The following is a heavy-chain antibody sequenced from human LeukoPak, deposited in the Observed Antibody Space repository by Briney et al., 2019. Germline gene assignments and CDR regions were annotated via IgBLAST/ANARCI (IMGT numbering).Heavy chain of an antibody. J-gene: IGHJ5*02. Sequence: PSETLSLTCTVSGGSISSYYWSWIRQPPGKGLEWIGYIYYSGSTNYNPSLKSRVTISVDTSKNQFSLKLSSVTAADTAVYYCARGIAVAGMGWFDPWGQGTLVTVSS. CDR2: IYYSGST. CDR1: GGSISSYY. V-gene: IGHV4-59*12. D-gene: IGHD6-19*01. CDR3: ARGIAVAGMGWFDP.